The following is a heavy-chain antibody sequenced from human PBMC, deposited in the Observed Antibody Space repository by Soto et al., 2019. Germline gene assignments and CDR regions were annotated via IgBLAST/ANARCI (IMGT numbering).Heavy chain of an antibody. J-gene: IGHJ6*01. Sequence: SVKVSCKTSGGIFSSAAIRWVRQAPGQLLEWMGGIIPIFGTANYAQKFQGRVTITADESTSTAYMELSSLRSEDTAVYYCASNKIVDTAMVGYYYYYGMDVWGQGTTVTVSS. V-gene: IGHV1-69*13. CDR3: ASNKIVDTAMVGYYYYYGMDV. CDR2: IIPIFGTA. CDR1: GGIFSSAA. D-gene: IGHD5-18*01.